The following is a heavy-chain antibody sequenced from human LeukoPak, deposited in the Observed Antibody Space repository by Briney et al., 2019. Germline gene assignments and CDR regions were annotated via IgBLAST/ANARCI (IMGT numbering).Heavy chain of an antibody. J-gene: IGHJ5*02. V-gene: IGHV1-2*06. CDR2: INPSTGGT. Sequence: ASVKVSCKASGYTFIGYYMHWVRQAPGQGLEWMGRINPSTGGTNSAQKFQGRVTMTRDTSISTAYMELSRLTSDDTAIYYCARGQPYGDYNYFDPWGQGTLVTVSS. D-gene: IGHD4-17*01. CDR3: ARGQPYGDYNYFDP. CDR1: GYTFIGYY.